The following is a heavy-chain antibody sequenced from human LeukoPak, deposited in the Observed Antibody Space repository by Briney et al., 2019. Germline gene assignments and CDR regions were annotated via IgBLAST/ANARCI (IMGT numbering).Heavy chain of an antibody. V-gene: IGHV3-74*01. J-gene: IGHJ4*02. CDR2: INSDGSST. CDR1: GFTFSSYW. Sequence: TGGSLRLSCAASGFTFSSYWMHWVRQAPGKGLVWVSRINSDGSSTSHADSVKGRFTISRDNAKNTLYLQMNSPRAEDTAVYYCARGDYDSSGYPPGPANYWGQGTLVTVSS. CDR3: ARGDYDSSGYPPGPANY. D-gene: IGHD3-22*01.